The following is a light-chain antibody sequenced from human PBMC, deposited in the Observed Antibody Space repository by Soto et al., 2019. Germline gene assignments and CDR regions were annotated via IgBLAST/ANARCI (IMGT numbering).Light chain of an antibody. CDR3: QQYNSYSRGFT. J-gene: IGKJ3*01. CDR1: QSISSW. Sequence: DIQMTQSPSTLSASVGDRVTITCRASQSISSWLAWYQQKPGKAPKLLIYKASSLESGVPSRFSGSGSGTEFNLTISSLQPDDFATYYCQQYNSYSRGFTFGPGTKVDIK. CDR2: KAS. V-gene: IGKV1-5*03.